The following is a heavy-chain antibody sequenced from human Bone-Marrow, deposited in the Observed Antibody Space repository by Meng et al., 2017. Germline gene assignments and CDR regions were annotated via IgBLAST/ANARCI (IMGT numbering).Heavy chain of an antibody. CDR2: INPKSGDT. CDR1: GSTFPDYW. D-gene: IGHD6-13*01. CDR3: ARDEDISAAGKLFGDY. J-gene: IGHJ4*02. V-gene: IGHV1-2*06. Sequence: QGRLGQDGAEVKKPGASVKVSCKASGSTFPDYWLHWVRRAHGQGLEWMGRINPKSGDTHYAQRFQGRVTMTGDTSISTAYMELSGLRSDDTAMYYCARDEDISAAGKLFGDYWGQGTLVTVSS.